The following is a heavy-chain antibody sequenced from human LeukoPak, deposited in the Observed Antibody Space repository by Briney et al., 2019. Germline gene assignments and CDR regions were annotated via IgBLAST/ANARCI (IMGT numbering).Heavy chain of an antibody. J-gene: IGHJ4*02. D-gene: IGHD6-6*01. V-gene: IGHV3-66*01. CDR3: ARDPPAVAANTYG. CDR1: GVTVGNNY. Sequence: GGSLRLSCAASGVTVGNNYMNWVRQAPGKGLEWVSLIYSGGSTHYSDSVKGRFTISRDNSKNTLYLQMNSLRVDDTAVYYCARDPPAVAANTYGWGQGTLVTVSS. CDR2: IYSGGST.